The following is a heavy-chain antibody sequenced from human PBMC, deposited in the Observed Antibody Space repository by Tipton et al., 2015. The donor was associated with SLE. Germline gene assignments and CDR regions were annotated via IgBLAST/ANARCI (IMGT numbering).Heavy chain of an antibody. CDR3: AKHDRPGGYDVDWFDT. CDR2: ISPSGSP. CDR1: GGSFSGYY. J-gene: IGHJ5*02. Sequence: TLSLTCAVYGGSFSGYYWSWIRQSPGRGLEWVAYISPSGSPNYNPSVKSRVTISLDTSRNQFSLELKSMTAADTAVYYCAKHDRPGGYDVDWFDTWGQGTLVTVSS. V-gene: IGHV4-4*09. D-gene: IGHD5-12*01.